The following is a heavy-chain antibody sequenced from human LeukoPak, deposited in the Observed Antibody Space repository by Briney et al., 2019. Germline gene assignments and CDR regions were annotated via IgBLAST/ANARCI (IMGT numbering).Heavy chain of an antibody. V-gene: IGHV5-51*01. Sequence: GVPLQISCQGSGYSFTSYWIGWVRPMPGKGLEWMGSIYPGDFDTRDSPSFPGPVTISPCKYIRPAYLQWSSLKASDTAMYYCARRSLNYYDSSGYYFDYWGQGTLVTVSS. D-gene: IGHD3-22*01. CDR1: GYSFTSYW. J-gene: IGHJ4*02. CDR2: IYPGDFDT. CDR3: ARRSLNYYDSSGYYFDY.